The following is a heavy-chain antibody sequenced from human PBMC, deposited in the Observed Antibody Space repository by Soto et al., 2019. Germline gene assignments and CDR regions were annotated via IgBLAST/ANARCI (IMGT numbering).Heavy chain of an antibody. D-gene: IGHD3-10*01. CDR3: ARDYSGGSGSTEQSYYDGRDV. Sequence: QVQLVQSGAEVKKPGSSVKVSCKASGGTFSSYAISWVRQAPGQGLEWMGGIIPIFGTANYAQKFQGRVTITAHESTDTAYIELSRLRSADTAVYYCARDYSGGSGSTEQSYYDGRDVWGQGTTVTVSS. CDR1: GGTFSSYA. CDR2: IIPIFGTA. J-gene: IGHJ6*02. V-gene: IGHV1-69*12.